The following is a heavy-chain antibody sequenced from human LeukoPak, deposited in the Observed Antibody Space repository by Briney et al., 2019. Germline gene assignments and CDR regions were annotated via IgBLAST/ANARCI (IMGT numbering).Heavy chain of an antibody. CDR2: IYSGGST. CDR3: ARDPDYYGMDA. CDR1: GFTFSSNY. J-gene: IGHJ6*02. Sequence: GGSLRLSCAASGFTFSSNYMSWVRQAPGKGLEWVSVIYSGGSTYYSDSVRGRFTISRDNSKNTLYLQMNSLRAEDTAVYYCARDPDYYGMDAWGQGTTVTVSS. V-gene: IGHV3-66*02.